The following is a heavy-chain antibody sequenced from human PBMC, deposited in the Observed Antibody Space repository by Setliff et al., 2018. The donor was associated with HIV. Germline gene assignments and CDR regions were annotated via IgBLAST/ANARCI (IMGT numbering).Heavy chain of an antibody. CDR1: GFTFTNYA. J-gene: IGHJ4*02. CDR3: ARTLPQYTNLFDY. V-gene: IGHV1-3*03. CDR2: INVDSGNT. D-gene: IGHD5-18*01. Sequence: ASVKVSCKASGFTFTNYAIHWVRQAPGQRLEWMGWINVDSGNTKYLQDLQGRVTITRDRSASTAYMEVSNLRSEDMAVYYCARTLPQYTNLFDYWGQGTLVTVSS.